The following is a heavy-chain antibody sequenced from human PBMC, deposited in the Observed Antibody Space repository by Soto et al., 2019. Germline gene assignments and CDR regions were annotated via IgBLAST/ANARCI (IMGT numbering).Heavy chain of an antibody. CDR3: AREEWAARRHVGDLPPSNGMDV. D-gene: IGHD6-6*01. J-gene: IGHJ6*02. V-gene: IGHV3-30-3*01. CDR2: ISYDGSNK. CDR1: GFTFSSYA. Sequence: QVQLVESGGGVVQPGRSLRLSCAASGFTFSSYAMHWVRQAPGKGLEWVAVISYDGSNKYYADSVKGRFTISRDNSKNTLYLQMNSLRAEDTAVYYCAREEWAARRHVGDLPPSNGMDVWGQGTTVTVSS.